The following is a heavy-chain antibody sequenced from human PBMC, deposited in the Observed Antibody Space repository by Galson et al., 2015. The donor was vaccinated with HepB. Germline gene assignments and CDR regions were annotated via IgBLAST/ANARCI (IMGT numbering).Heavy chain of an antibody. D-gene: IGHD3-3*01. J-gene: IGHJ4*02. Sequence: SETLSLTCTVSGGSISSYYWSWIRQPPGKGLEWIGYIYYSGSTNYNPSLKSRVTISVDTSENQFSLKLSSVTAADTAVYYCARVGVGYEMPFDYWGQGTLVTVSS. V-gene: IGHV4-59*08. CDR3: ARVGVGYEMPFDY. CDR1: GGSISSYY. CDR2: IYYSGST.